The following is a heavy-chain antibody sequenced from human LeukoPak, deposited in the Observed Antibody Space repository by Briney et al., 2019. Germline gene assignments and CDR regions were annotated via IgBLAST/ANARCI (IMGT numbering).Heavy chain of an antibody. CDR2: ISYDGSNK. CDR1: GFTFSSYG. Sequence: GGSLRLSCAASGFTFSSYGMHWVRQAPGKGLEWVAVISYDGSNKYYADSVKGRFTISRDNSKNTLYLQMNSLRAEDTAAYYCAKGYSYGAYWGQGTLVTVSS. V-gene: IGHV3-30*18. J-gene: IGHJ4*02. CDR3: AKGYSYGAY. D-gene: IGHD5-18*01.